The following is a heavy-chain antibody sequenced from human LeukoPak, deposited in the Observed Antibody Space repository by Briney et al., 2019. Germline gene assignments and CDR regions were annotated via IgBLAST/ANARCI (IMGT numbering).Heavy chain of an antibody. Sequence: ASVKVSCKVSGYTLTELSMHWVRQAPGKGLEWMGGFDPEDGETIHAQKFQGRVTMTEDTSTDTAYMELSTLRSEDTAVYYCATAPIFENIVVVPAAFSLDVWGKGTTVTVSS. CDR3: ATAPIFENIVVVPAAFSLDV. CDR1: GYTLTELS. D-gene: IGHD2-2*01. CDR2: FDPEDGET. J-gene: IGHJ6*04. V-gene: IGHV1-24*01.